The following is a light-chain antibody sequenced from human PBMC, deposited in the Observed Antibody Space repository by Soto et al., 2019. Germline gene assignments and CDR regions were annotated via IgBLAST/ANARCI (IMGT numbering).Light chain of an antibody. CDR1: NSNIGSKY. V-gene: IGLV1-47*01. CDR2: RNN. J-gene: IGLJ7*01. CDR3: AAWDNPGGGRA. Sequence: QSVLTQPPSASGTPGQRVSISCSGSNSNIGSKYVYWYQQLPGTAPKLLMYRNNQRPSGVPDRFSGSKSGTSASLAISGPRSEDEVDYYCAAWDNPGGGRAFGGGTQPPLL.